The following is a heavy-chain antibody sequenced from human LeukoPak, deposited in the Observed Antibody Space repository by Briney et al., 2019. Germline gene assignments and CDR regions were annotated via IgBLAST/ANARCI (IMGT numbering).Heavy chain of an antibody. Sequence: PSETLSLTCTVSGGSISSSSYYWSWIRQPAGKGLEWIGRIYISGSTNYNPSLKSRVTMSVDTSKNQFSLKLSSVTAADTAVYYCARVGGYPLGAFDIWGQGTVVTVSS. J-gene: IGHJ3*02. V-gene: IGHV4-61*02. D-gene: IGHD3-22*01. CDR3: ARVGGYPLGAFDI. CDR1: GGSISSSSYY. CDR2: IYISGST.